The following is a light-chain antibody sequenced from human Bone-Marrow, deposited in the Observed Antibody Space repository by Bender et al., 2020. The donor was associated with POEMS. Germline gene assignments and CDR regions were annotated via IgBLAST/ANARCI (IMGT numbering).Light chain of an antibody. CDR1: DSNFGGNN. CDR3: AAWDDSLRRVL. CDR2: SNY. Sequence: QSVLTQPPSASGTPGQSVIISCSGTDSNFGGNNVNWYQHLPGTAPRLVVYSNYQRPSGVPARFSASKSGTSASLVISGLRSEDEADYSCAAWDDSLRRVLFGGGTKLTVL. V-gene: IGLV1-47*02. J-gene: IGLJ3*02.